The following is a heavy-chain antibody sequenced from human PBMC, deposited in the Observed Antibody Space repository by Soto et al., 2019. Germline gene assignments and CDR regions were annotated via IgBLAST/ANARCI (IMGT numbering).Heavy chain of an antibody. Sequence: SETLSLTCAVYGGSFSGYYWSWIRQPPGKGLEWIGESNYSGNSNYNPSLKSRVTTSVDTSKNHFSLKLSAVTAADTALYYCARERYYYDSSGYTRYFDYWGQGTLVTVSS. V-gene: IGHV4-34*01. CDR1: GGSFSGYY. CDR3: ARERYYYDSSGYTRYFDY. J-gene: IGHJ4*02. CDR2: SNYSGNS. D-gene: IGHD3-22*01.